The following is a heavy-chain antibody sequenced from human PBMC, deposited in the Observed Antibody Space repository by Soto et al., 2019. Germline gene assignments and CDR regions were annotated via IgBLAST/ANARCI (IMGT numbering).Heavy chain of an antibody. CDR1: GFTFSSYW. V-gene: IGHV3-7*02. CDR3: ARHPGYCSGNGCYGYYTMDV. J-gene: IGHJ6*02. Sequence: GSLRLSCAASGFTFSSYWMSWVRQAPGKGLEWVANIKQDGSEKYYVDSVKGRFTISRDNAKNSLYLQMNSLRAEDTAVYFCARHPGYCSGNGCYGYYTMDVWGQGTTVTVSS. D-gene: IGHD2-2*01. CDR2: IKQDGSEK.